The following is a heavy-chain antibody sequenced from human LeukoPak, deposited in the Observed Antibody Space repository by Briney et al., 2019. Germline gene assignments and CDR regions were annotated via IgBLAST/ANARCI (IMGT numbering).Heavy chain of an antibody. CDR1: GFTLSSYG. V-gene: IGHV3-33*08. CDR3: AGGAHYYDSSGYYLRAQIDY. D-gene: IGHD3-22*01. J-gene: IGHJ4*02. Sequence: GGSQRLSCTASGFTLSSYGMHWARRAPGKGLEGGAFIRYDRNNKYYADSVKGRYIIYRDNSKNTMYLQMNSVRAEDEAVDYCAGGAHYYDSSGYYLRAQIDYWVQGSLVTVSS. CDR2: IRYDRNNK.